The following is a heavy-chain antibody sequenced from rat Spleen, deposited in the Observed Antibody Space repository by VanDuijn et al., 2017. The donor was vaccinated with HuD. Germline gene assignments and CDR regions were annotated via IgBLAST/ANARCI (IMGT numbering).Heavy chain of an antibody. D-gene: IGHD4-3*01. CDR3: ARQETSGYSNWFTY. CDR2: ITTGGGNT. CDR1: GFTFSNYY. J-gene: IGHJ3*01. Sequence: EVQLVESGGGLVQPGRSMKLSCVVSGFTFSNYYIAWVRQAPTKGLEWVASITTGGGNTYYRDSVKGRFTISRDNAKSTLYLQMDSLRSKDTATYYCARQETSGYSNWFTYWGQGTLVTVSS. V-gene: IGHV5-25*01.